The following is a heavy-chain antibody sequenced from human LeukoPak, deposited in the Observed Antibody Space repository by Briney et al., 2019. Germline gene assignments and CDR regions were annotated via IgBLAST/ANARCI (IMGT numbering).Heavy chain of an antibody. Sequence: PGGSLRLSCAASGFTVSSNYMSWVRQAPGKGLEWVSVIYSGGSTYYADSVKGRFTISRDNSKNTLYLQMNSLRAEDTAVYYCARDPGGYSYGYEYYGMDVWGQGTTVTVSS. D-gene: IGHD5-18*01. CDR1: GFTVSSNY. CDR2: IYSGGST. CDR3: ARDPGGYSYGYEYYGMDV. V-gene: IGHV3-53*01. J-gene: IGHJ6*02.